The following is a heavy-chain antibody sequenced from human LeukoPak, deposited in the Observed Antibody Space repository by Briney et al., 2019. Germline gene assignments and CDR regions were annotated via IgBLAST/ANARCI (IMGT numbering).Heavy chain of an antibody. D-gene: IGHD3-10*01. CDR1: GGSIDNHY. Sequence: SETLSLTRTVSGGSIDNHYWSWIRQSPEKGLEWIAYIYYTGTTYNNPSLKSRVTISVDTSNNYFSLNMRSVTAADTAVYYCARGPNYYNSYDSWGEGTLVTVSS. CDR3: ARGPNYYNSYDS. V-gene: IGHV4-59*11. J-gene: IGHJ4*02. CDR2: IYYTGTT.